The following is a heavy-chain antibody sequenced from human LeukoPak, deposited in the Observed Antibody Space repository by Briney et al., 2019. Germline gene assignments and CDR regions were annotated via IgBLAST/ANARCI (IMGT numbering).Heavy chain of an antibody. CDR2: IYYSGST. CDR1: GGSISSSSYY. Sequence: SETLSLTCTVSGGSISSSSYYWGWIRQPPGKGLVWIGSIYYSGSTYYNPSLKSRVTISVDTSKNQFSLKLSSVTAVDTAVYYCARIIQGGAFDIWGQGTMVTVSS. V-gene: IGHV4-39*07. D-gene: IGHD3-16*01. J-gene: IGHJ3*02. CDR3: ARIIQGGAFDI.